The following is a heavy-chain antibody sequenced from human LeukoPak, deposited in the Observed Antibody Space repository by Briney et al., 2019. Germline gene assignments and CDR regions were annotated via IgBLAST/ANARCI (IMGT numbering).Heavy chain of an antibody. Sequence: GESLKISCKGSGYSFTSYWIGWVRQMPGKGLEWMGIIYPGDSDTRYSPSFQGQVTISADKSISTAYLQWSSLKASDTAMYYCARQTWVSATVNTFDYWGQGTLVTVSS. V-gene: IGHV5-51*01. CDR3: ARQTWVSATVNTFDY. J-gene: IGHJ4*02. CDR1: GYSFTSYW. CDR2: IYPGDSDT. D-gene: IGHD4-11*01.